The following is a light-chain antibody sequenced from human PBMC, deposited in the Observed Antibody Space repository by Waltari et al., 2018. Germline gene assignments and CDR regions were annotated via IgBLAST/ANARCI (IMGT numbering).Light chain of an antibody. J-gene: IGLJ1*01. V-gene: IGLV3-21*03. Sequence: SYVLTQPPSVSVAPGKAASITCWGNNIGSNSVHWYQQKPGQAPVLVIFDNGDRPSGIPERFSGSNSGDTATLTITRVEAGDEADYYCQVWDSDTDHFVFGTGTKINVL. CDR3: QVWDSDTDHFV. CDR2: DNG. CDR1: NIGSNS.